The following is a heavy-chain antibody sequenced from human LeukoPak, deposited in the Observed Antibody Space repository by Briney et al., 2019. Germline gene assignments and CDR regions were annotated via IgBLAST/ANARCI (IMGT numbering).Heavy chain of an antibody. CDR2: INHSGST. D-gene: IGHD6-13*01. V-gene: IGHV4-34*01. CDR1: GGSFSGYY. J-gene: IGHJ5*02. Sequence: PSETLSLTCAVYGGSFSGYYWSWVRQPPGKGLEWIGEINHSGSTNYNPSLKSRVTISVDTSKNQFSLKLSSVTAADTAVYYCASLGIAAAGRNWFDPWGQGTLVTVSS. CDR3: ASLGIAAAGRNWFDP.